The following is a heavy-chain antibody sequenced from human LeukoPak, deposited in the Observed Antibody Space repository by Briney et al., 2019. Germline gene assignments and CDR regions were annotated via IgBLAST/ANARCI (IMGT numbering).Heavy chain of an antibody. Sequence: GGSLRLSCAASGFTFSSYAMSWVRQAPGKGLEWVAFIRYDGSNKYYADSVKGRFTISRDNSKNTLYLQMNSLRAEDTAVYYCAKGPATVYSSGFDYWGQGTLVTVSS. D-gene: IGHD6-19*01. V-gene: IGHV3-30*02. CDR2: IRYDGSNK. CDR1: GFTFSSYA. CDR3: AKGPATVYSSGFDY. J-gene: IGHJ4*02.